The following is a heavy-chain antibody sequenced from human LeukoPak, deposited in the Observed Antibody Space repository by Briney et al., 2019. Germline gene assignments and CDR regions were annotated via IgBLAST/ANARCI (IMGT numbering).Heavy chain of an antibody. Sequence: WGSLRLSCAPSGFTFSNYAMSWVRQAPGKGLEWVSLIIGSTGSTFYADSVKGRFTISRDNSKNTLYLQMNSLRPEDTAIYYCAKDLPAETKMGGFDYWGQGTLVTISS. J-gene: IGHJ4*02. CDR3: AKDLPAETKMGGFDY. CDR2: IIGSTGST. D-gene: IGHD4-11*01. CDR1: GFTFSNYA. V-gene: IGHV3-23*01.